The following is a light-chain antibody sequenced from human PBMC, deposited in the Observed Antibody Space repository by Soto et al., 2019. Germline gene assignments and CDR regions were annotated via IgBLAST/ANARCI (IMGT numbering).Light chain of an antibody. CDR1: SSDVGSYND. Sequence: QSALTQPASVSGSPGQSITISCTGTSSDVGSYNDVSWYQQHPGKAPKLMIYEVSDRPSGISSRFSGSKSGNTASLTISGLQTEDEADYYCSSYTSSSTLFGTGTKLTVL. CDR2: EVS. CDR3: SSYTSSSTL. J-gene: IGLJ1*01. V-gene: IGLV2-14*01.